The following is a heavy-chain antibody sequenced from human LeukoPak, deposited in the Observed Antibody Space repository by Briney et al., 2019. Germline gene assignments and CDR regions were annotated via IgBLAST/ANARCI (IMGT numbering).Heavy chain of an antibody. D-gene: IGHD6-13*01. J-gene: IGHJ6*03. CDR2: MNPNSGNT. CDR1: GYTFTSYD. Sequence: SVTVSCTLSGYTFTSYDINWVRQAAGQGLEWMGWMNPNSGNTGYAQKIQGRVTMTRNTSMSTAYMELSSLRSEDTAVYYCARITYSSSVDYYYYYYMDVWGKGTTVTISS. V-gene: IGHV1-8*01. CDR3: ARITYSSSVDYYYYYYMDV.